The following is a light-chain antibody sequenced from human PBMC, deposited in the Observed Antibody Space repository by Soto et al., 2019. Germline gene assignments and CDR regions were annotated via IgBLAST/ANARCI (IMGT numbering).Light chain of an antibody. V-gene: IGLV2-11*01. CDR3: CSYAGSFTLL. J-gene: IGLJ2*01. Sequence: QSALTQPRSVSGSPGQSVTISCTGTSSNVGGYNFVSWYRQEPGKAPKLMVYDVSKRPSGVPDRFSGSKSGNTASLTISGLQAEDDGDYYCCSYAGSFTLLFGGGTQLTVL. CDR2: DVS. CDR1: SSNVGGYNF.